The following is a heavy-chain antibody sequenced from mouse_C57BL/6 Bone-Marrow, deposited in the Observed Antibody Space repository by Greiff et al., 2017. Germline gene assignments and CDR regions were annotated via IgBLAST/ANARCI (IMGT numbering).Heavy chain of an antibody. CDR2: IDPEDGDT. D-gene: IGHD1-1*01. V-gene: IGHV14-1*01. J-gene: IGHJ1*03. Sequence: EVQLLESGAELVRPGASVKLSCTASGFNIKDYYMHWVKQRPEQGLEWIGRIDPEDGDTDYAPKFQGKATLTADTSSNTAYLQLSSLTSEDTAVFCGTDVTAVVAHYWYFDVWGTGTTVTVSS. CDR3: TDVTAVVAHYWYFDV. CDR1: GFNIKDYY.